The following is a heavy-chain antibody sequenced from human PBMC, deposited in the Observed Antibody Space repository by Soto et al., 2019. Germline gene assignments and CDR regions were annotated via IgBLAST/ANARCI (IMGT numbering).Heavy chain of an antibody. CDR1: GYSFTNYW. Sequence: GESLKISCEGSGYSFTNYWIGWVRQMPGKGLEWMGIVYPRDSDTRYSPSFQGQVTISADKSISTAYLQWSSLKASDTAMYYCATLYYYDHQGPMDVWGQGTTVTVSS. CDR2: VYPRDSDT. CDR3: ATLYYYDHQGPMDV. V-gene: IGHV5-51*01. D-gene: IGHD3-22*01. J-gene: IGHJ6*02.